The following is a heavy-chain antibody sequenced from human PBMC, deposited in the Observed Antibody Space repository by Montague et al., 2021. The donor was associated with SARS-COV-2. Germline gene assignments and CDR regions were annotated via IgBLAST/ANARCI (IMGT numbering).Heavy chain of an antibody. V-gene: IGHV4-39*07. CDR2: PFFPGAA. D-gene: IGHD3-10*01. Sequence: SETLSLTCTVSGGSIGNWTYYWGWARQPPGRGLEWMGSPFFPGAASSNPPLMSRVTKSFDTSKSQISLNLASVTAADTAVYYCAREFGGYFDLWGRGTLVMVSS. J-gene: IGHJ2*01. CDR3: AREFGGYFDL. CDR1: GGSIGNWTYY.